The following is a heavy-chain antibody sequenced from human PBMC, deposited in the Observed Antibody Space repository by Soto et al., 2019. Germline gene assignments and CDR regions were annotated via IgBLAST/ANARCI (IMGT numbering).Heavy chain of an antibody. CDR1: GGSFSGYY. Sequence: SETLSLTCAVYGGSFSGYYWSWIRQPPGKGLEWIGEINHSGSTNYNPSLKSRVTISVDTSKNQFSLKLSSVTAADTAVYYCARDLQDYNYASYAYWGQGTLVTVSS. V-gene: IGHV4-34*01. CDR2: INHSGST. CDR3: ARDLQDYNYASYAY. D-gene: IGHD1-1*01. J-gene: IGHJ4*02.